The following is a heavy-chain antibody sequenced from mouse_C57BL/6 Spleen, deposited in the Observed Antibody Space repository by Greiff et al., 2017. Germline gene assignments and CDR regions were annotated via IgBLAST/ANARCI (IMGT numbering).Heavy chain of an antibody. CDR2: INPGSGGT. D-gene: IGHD1-1*02. CDR3: ARFGNYYAMDY. V-gene: IGHV1-54*01. J-gene: IGHJ4*01. CDR1: GYAFTNYL. Sequence: QVQLQQSGAELVRPGTSVKVSCKASGYAFTNYLIEWVKQRPGKGLEWIGVINPGSGGTNYNEKFKGKATLTADKSSSTAYMQLSSLTSEDSAVYFCARFGNYYAMDYWGQGTSVTVSS.